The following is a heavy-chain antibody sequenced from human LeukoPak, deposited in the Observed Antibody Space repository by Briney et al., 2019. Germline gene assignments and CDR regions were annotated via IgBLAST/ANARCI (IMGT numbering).Heavy chain of an antibody. CDR1: GFTFRNYA. J-gene: IGHJ2*01. CDR3: AKTLRESSGREYFDL. V-gene: IGHV3-23*01. D-gene: IGHD6-19*01. Sequence: PGGSLRLSCTASGFTFRNYAMTWVRQAPGKGLEWVSATTDIGDISYYTDSVKGRFTISRDNSKNTLYLQMNSLRVEDTALYYCAKTLRESSGREYFDLWGRGTLVTVSS. CDR2: TTDIGDIS.